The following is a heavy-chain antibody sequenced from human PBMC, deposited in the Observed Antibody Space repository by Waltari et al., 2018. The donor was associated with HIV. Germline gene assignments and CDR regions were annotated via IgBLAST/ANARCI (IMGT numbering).Heavy chain of an antibody. J-gene: IGHJ4*02. D-gene: IGHD2-2*01. CDR2: ISRDNRES. V-gene: IGHV3-21*02. CDR3: VRDDPGYEPIDY. Sequence: VRLMESGGGIVGPGGPLPFSCPASGLTFTPYTMNWIRHIPGKGLEWLDSISRDNRESYFIDSSKGRFTISRDNAANSVFLHMDRLRVDDTARYFCVRDDPGYEPIDYWGRGTLVTVSS. CDR1: GLTFTPYT.